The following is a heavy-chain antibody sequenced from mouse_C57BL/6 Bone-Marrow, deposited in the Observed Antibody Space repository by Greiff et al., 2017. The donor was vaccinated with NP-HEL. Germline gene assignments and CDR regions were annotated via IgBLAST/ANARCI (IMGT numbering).Heavy chain of an antibody. D-gene: IGHD2-3*01. V-gene: IGHV5-4*01. CDR3: ARDGYYVGVGY. CDR2: ISDGGSYT. CDR1: GFTFSSYA. Sequence: EVKLVESGGGLVKPGGSLKLSCAASGFTFSSYAMSWVRQTPEKRLEWVATISDGGSYTYYPDNVKGRFTISRDNAKNNLYLQMSHLKSEDTAMYYCARDGYYVGVGYWGQGTTLTVSS. J-gene: IGHJ2*01.